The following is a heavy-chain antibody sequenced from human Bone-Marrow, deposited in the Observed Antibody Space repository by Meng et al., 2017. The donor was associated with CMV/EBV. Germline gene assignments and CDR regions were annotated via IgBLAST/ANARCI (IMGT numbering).Heavy chain of an antibody. V-gene: IGHV1-2*02. CDR2: INPNSGAT. D-gene: IGHD4-11*01. CDR3: ARLYSDYLKIDY. CDR1: GYTFTGYY. J-gene: IGHJ4*02. Sequence: ASVKVSCKASGYTFTGYYTHWVRQVPGQGLEWMGWINPNSGATNYAQKCQGRVTLTRDRAIGTAYMELKGLRSDDTAVYDCARLYSDYLKIDYWGQGTLVTVSS.